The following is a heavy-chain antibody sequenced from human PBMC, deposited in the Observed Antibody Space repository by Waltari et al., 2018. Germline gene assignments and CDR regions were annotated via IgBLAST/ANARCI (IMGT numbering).Heavy chain of an antibody. CDR1: GFSFSSYA. CDR3: AKDGGGSGWPSDY. CDR2: VTTGGDST. Sequence: EVQLVETGGGLVQPGGSLRLSCAASGFSFSSYAMQWVRQAPGKGLAWVSAVTTGGDSTSFTESGQGRFMFSRDNAKNTLSLQMNSLRTEDTAVYYCAKDGGGSGWPSDYWGQGVLVTVSS. D-gene: IGHD6-25*01. V-gene: IGHV3-23*04. J-gene: IGHJ4*02.